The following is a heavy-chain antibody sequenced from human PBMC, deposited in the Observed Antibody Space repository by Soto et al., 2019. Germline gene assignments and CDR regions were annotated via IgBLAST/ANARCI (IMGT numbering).Heavy chain of an antibody. CDR1: GYTFTSYA. V-gene: IGHV1-3*01. CDR3: ARAWHSGPDY. D-gene: IGHD5-12*01. J-gene: IGHJ4*02. Sequence: QVQLVQSGAEVKKPGASVKVSCKASGYTFTSYAMHWVRQAPGQRLEWMGWINAGNGDTKYSQRFQGRVTITRDTSASTAYMELSSLGSEDTAVYYCARAWHSGPDYWGQGTLVTVSS. CDR2: INAGNGDT.